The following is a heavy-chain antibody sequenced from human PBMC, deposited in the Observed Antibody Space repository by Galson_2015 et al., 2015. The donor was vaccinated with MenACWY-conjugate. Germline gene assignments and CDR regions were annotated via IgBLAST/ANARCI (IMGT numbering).Heavy chain of an antibody. CDR1: GFSFSGYW. CDR3: ARAESRSRFLAAFDL. D-gene: IGHD3-3*01. J-gene: IGHJ2*01. V-gene: IGHV3-7*01. Sequence: SLRLSCAASGFSFSGYWMSWVRQAPGKGLEWKATIMSDGNKKYNVDSLKGRFTISRDNAKNSVFLQMNSLRAEDTAVYYCARAESRSRFLAAFDLWGRGTLVTGSS. CDR2: IMSDGNKK.